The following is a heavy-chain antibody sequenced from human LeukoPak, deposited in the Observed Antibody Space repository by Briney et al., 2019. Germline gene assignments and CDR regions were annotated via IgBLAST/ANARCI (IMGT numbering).Heavy chain of an antibody. CDR1: GFTFSSYG. CDR2: IWYDGSNK. CDR3: ARVDIAAAGYDY. J-gene: IGHJ4*02. V-gene: IGHV3-33*01. Sequence: GRSLRLSCAASGFTFSSYGMHWVRQAPGNGLEWVAVIWYDGSNKYYADSVKGRFTISRDNSKNTLYLQMNSLRAEDTAVYYCARVDIAAAGYDYWGQGTLVTVSS. D-gene: IGHD6-13*01.